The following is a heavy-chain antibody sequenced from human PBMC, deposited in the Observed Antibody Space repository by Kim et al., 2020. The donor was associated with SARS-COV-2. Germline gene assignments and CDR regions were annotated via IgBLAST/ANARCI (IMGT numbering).Heavy chain of an antibody. Sequence: GGSLRLSCAASGFTVSSNYMSWVRQAPGKGLEWVSVIYSGGSTYYADSVKGRFTISRDNSKNTLYLQMNSLRAEDTAVYYCASRGRSSFLSGAFDIWGQGTMVTVSS. J-gene: IGHJ3*02. CDR3: ASRGRSSFLSGAFDI. D-gene: IGHD6-13*01. CDR2: IYSGGST. V-gene: IGHV3-53*01. CDR1: GFTVSSNY.